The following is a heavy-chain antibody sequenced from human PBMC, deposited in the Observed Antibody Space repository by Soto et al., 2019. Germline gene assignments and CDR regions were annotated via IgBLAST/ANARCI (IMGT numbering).Heavy chain of an antibody. Sequence: SETRSLTCAVYGGSFSGYYWSWIRQPPGKGLEWIGEINHSGSTNYNPSLKSRVTISVDTSKSQFSLKLSSVTAADTAVYYCARCVTLFALWSGYFNYFDYWGQGTLVTVSS. CDR3: ARCVTLFALWSGYFNYFDY. CDR1: GGSFSGYY. D-gene: IGHD3-3*01. CDR2: INHSGST. V-gene: IGHV4-34*01. J-gene: IGHJ4*02.